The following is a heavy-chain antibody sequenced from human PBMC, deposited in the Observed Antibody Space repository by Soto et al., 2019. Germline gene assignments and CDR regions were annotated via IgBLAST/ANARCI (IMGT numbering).Heavy chain of an antibody. CDR3: AKATWDY. CDR1: GFIVSSDY. CDR2: IYHTGGT. J-gene: IGHJ4*02. Sequence: EVQLVESGGGLVQPGGSLRLSCAVSGFIVSSDYISWVRQAPGKGLEWVSVIYHTGGTFYADSVKGRFTISRDNSKNRVYLQMNSLRAEDTAMYYCAKATWDYWGQVTLVTVSS. V-gene: IGHV3-66*01.